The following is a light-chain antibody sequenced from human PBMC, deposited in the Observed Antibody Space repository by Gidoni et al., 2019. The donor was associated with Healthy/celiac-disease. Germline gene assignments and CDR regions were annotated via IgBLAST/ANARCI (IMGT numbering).Light chain of an antibody. CDR3: QQYNNWPYT. J-gene: IGKJ2*01. V-gene: IGKV3-15*01. Sequence: IVMTQSPATLSVSPGERATLSCRASQSVSSNLAWYQQKPGQAPRLLIYGASTRATGIPASFSGSGSGTEFTLTISSLQSEDFAVYYCQQYNNWPYTFXQXTKLEIK. CDR2: GAS. CDR1: QSVSSN.